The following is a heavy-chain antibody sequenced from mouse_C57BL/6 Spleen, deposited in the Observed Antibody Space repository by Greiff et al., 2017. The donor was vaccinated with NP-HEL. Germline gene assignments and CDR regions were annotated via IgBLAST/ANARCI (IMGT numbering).Heavy chain of an antibody. CDR1: GFTFSSYA. CDR2: ISDGGSYT. D-gene: IGHD2-5*01. V-gene: IGHV5-4*01. CDR3: ERVYYSKGFAY. Sequence: EVQLVESGGGLVKPGGSLKLSCAASGFTFSSYAMSWVRQTPEKRLEWVATISDGGSYTYYPDNVKGRFTISRDNAKNNLYLQMSHLKSEDTAMYYCERVYYSKGFAYWGQGTLVTVSA. J-gene: IGHJ3*01.